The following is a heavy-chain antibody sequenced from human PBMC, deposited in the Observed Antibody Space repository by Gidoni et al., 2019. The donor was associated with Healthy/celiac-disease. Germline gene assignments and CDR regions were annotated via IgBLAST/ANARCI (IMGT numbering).Heavy chain of an antibody. V-gene: IGHV3-21*01. CDR1: GFTFRSCS. CDR3: ARVNYDFWSGYGGMDV. J-gene: IGHJ6*02. Sequence: EVQLVESGGGLVKPGGSLRLSCAASGFTFRSCSMNWVRQAPGKGLEWVSSISSSSSYIYYADSGKGRFTISRDNAKNSLYLQMNSLRAEDTAVYYCARVNYDFWSGYGGMDVWGQGTTVTVSS. CDR2: ISSSSSYI. D-gene: IGHD3-3*01.